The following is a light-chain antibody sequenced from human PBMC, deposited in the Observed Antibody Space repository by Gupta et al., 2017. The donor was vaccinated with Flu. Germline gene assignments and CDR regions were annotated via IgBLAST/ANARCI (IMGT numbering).Light chain of an antibody. CDR2: GAS. Sequence: DIQMTQSPSSVSASVGDRVTITCRASQGISRWLTWYQQKPGNAPKFLIYGASSWKSGVPSRFSGSGFGTDFTLTISSRQPEDFATYYCQHEKSCPFPVGRGTQVDIK. CDR1: QGISRW. CDR3: QHEKSCPFP. V-gene: IGKV1-12*02. J-gene: IGKJ4*01.